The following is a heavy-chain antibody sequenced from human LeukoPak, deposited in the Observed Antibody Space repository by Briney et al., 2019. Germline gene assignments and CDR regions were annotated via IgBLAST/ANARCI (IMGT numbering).Heavy chain of an antibody. CDR1: GFTLRNYG. J-gene: IGHJ4*02. Sequence: GGSLRLSCAASGFTLRNYGMQWVRQAPGKGLEWVAVIWYDGGNKYYADSVKGRFTISRDNSRNTVDLQMNSLRAEDTAVYYCARYNSGHSDYWGQGTLVTVSS. V-gene: IGHV3-33*01. D-gene: IGHD3-22*01. CDR3: ARYNSGHSDY. CDR2: IWYDGGNK.